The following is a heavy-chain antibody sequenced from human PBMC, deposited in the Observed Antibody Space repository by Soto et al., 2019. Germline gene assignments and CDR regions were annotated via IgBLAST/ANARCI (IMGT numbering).Heavy chain of an antibody. CDR3: AKVGDIVVVPAAIPRKYYYYYYGMDV. CDR2: ISWDSRSV. Sequence: LRLSCAVSGFTFEDYAMHWVRQAPGKGLEWVSGISWDSRSVAYADSVKGRFTISRDNAENSLYLQMNSLRAEDTAVYYCAKVGDIVVVPAAIPRKYYYYYYGMDVWGQGTTVTVS. V-gene: IGHV3-9*01. J-gene: IGHJ6*02. CDR1: GFTFEDYA. D-gene: IGHD2-2*02.